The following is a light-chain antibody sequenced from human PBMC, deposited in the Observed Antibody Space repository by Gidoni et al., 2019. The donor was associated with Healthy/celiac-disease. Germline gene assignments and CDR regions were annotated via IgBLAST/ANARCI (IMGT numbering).Light chain of an antibody. Sequence: EIVLTQSPGTLSLSPGERATLSCRASQSVSISYLAWYQQKPGQAPRLLIYGASSRATCIPDSFSGSGSGTDFTLTISRLDPEDFAVYYCQQYGSSPYTFGQGTKLEIK. V-gene: IGKV3-20*01. CDR1: QSVSISY. CDR2: GAS. CDR3: QQYGSSPYT. J-gene: IGKJ2*01.